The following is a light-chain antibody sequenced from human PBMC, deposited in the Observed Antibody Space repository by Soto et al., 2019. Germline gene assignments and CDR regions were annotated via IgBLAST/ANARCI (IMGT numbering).Light chain of an antibody. J-gene: IGKJ2*01. V-gene: IGKV1-5*01. CDR2: DAS. CDR3: QHYYSYPYT. Sequence: DIQMTQSPSTLSASVGDRVTITCRASQIIGSSLAWYQQKPGKAPKLLIYDASTLRSGVPSRFSGSESGTEFTLTISSLQPDDSATYYCQHYYSYPYTFGQGTELEIK. CDR1: QIIGSS.